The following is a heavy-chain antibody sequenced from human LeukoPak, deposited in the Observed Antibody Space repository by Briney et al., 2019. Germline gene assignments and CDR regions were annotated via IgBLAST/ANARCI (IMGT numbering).Heavy chain of an antibody. Sequence: GGSLRLSCAASGFTSSSYAMHWVRQAPGKGLEWVAVISYDGSNKYYADSVKGRFTISRDNSKNTLYLQMNSLRAEDTAVYYCARDTSRGVYYYYGMDVWGQGTTVTVSS. J-gene: IGHJ6*02. CDR3: ARDTSRGVYYYYGMDV. D-gene: IGHD1-26*01. CDR2: ISYDGSNK. CDR1: GFTSSSYA. V-gene: IGHV3-30-3*01.